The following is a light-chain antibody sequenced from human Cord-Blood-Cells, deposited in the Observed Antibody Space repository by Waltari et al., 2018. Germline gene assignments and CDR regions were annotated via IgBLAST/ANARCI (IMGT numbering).Light chain of an antibody. Sequence: EIVLTQSPAPLYLYPGERATLSCRASQRGNSYLAWYQQKPSQAPRLLIYDASNRATGIPARFSGSGSGTDFTLTISSLEPEDFAVYYCQQRSNWPPYTFGQGTKLEIK. V-gene: IGKV3-11*01. CDR2: DAS. CDR1: QRGNSY. J-gene: IGKJ2*01. CDR3: QQRSNWPPYT.